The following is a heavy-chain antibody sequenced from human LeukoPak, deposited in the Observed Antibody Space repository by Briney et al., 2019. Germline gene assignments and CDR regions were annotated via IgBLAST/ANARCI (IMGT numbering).Heavy chain of an antibody. CDR3: ARGRAVGASMLDY. V-gene: IGHV1-46*01. D-gene: IGHD1-26*01. CDR1: GYTFTNYY. Sequence: GASVKVSCKTSGYTFTNYYIHWVRRAPGQGLEWMGVINPSGGSTTYAQKFQGRVTMTRDTSTSTVYMELSSLRSEDTVVYYCARGRAVGASMLDYWGQGTLVTVSS. J-gene: IGHJ4*02. CDR2: INPSGGST.